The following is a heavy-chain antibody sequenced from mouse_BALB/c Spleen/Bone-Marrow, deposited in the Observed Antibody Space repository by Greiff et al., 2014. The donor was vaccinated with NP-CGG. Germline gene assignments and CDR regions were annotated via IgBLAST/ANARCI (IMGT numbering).Heavy chain of an antibody. CDR3: ARGYGYFDV. CDR1: GFTFTDYY. Sequence: EVQLVESGGGLAQPGGSLRLSCATSGFTFTDYYMSWVRQPPGKALEWLGFIRNKASGYTTDYSASVKGRFTISRDNSQSILYLQMNTLRAEDSATYYCARGYGYFDVWGAGTTVTVSS. D-gene: IGHD1-1*02. CDR2: IRNKASGYTT. V-gene: IGHV7-3*02. J-gene: IGHJ1*01.